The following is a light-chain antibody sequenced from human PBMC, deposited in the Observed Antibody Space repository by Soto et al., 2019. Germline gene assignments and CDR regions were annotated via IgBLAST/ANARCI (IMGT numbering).Light chain of an antibody. J-gene: IGLJ1*01. CDR3: ASYTTRTPYV. CDR2: DVS. V-gene: IGLV2-14*01. CDR1: SSDVGGYSY. Sequence: QSALTQPASVSGSPGQSIAISCTGTSSDVGGYSYVSWYQQQPGKAPKLVISDVSNRPSGVSDRFSGSKSGNTASLTISGLQTEDEADYYCASYTTRTPYVFLTGTKDNVL.